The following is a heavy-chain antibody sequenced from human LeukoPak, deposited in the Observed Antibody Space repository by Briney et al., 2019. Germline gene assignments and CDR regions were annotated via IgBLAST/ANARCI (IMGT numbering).Heavy chain of an antibody. Sequence: SQTLSLTCTVSGGSISSGGYYWSWIRQHPGKGLEWIGYIYYSGSTYYNPSLKSRVTISVDTSKNQFSLKLSSVTAADTAVYYCALRGVRGENPEKTTFDYWGQGTLVTVSS. D-gene: IGHD3-10*01. J-gene: IGHJ4*02. CDR3: ALRGVRGENPEKTTFDY. CDR2: IYYSGST. V-gene: IGHV4-31*03. CDR1: GGSISSGGYY.